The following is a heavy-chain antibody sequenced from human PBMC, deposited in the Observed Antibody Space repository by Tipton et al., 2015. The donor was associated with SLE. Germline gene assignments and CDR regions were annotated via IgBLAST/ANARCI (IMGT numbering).Heavy chain of an antibody. CDR2: MHYSGST. V-gene: IGHV4-38-2*02. CDR1: GYSISSGYY. Sequence: TLSLTCTVSGYSISSGYYWGWIRQPPGKGLEWIASMHYSGSTYYDPSLKSRLTISLDTSKNQFSLRLSSVTAADTAVYYCARVMGTRELLHGAFDIWGQGTMVTVSS. J-gene: IGHJ3*02. CDR3: ARVMGTRELLHGAFDI. D-gene: IGHD1-26*01.